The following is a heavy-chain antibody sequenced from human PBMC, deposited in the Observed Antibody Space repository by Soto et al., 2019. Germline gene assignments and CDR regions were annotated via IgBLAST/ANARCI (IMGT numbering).Heavy chain of an antibody. CDR1: GFTFSNYW. D-gene: IGHD3-3*02. CDR3: AAILGMDV. J-gene: IGHJ6*02. V-gene: IGHV3-7*05. CDR2: IKKDGSEK. Sequence: EVQLVESGGGLVQPGGSLRLSCAVSGFTFSNYWMSGVRQAPGKGLEWVANIKKDGSEKYYVDSVKGRFIISRDNGKKSLYLQMSDLRAEDTAVYYCAAILGMDVWGQGTTVTVSS.